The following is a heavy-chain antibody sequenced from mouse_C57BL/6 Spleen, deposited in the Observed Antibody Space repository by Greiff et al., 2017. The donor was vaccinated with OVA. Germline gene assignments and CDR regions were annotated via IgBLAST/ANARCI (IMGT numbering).Heavy chain of an antibody. V-gene: IGHV1-26*01. CDR1: GYTFTDYY. J-gene: IGHJ2*01. Sequence: EVKLQQSGPELVKPGASVKISCKASGYTFTDYYMNWVKQSHGKSLEWIGDINPNNGGTSYNQKFKGKATLTVDKSSSTAYMELRSLTSEDSAVYYCARSNYDYDEYYFDYWGQGTTRTVSS. CDR3: ARSNYDYDEYYFDY. D-gene: IGHD2-4*01. CDR2: INPNNGGT.